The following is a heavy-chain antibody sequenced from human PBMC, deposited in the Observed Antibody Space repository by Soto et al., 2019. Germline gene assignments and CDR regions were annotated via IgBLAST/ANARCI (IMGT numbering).Heavy chain of an antibody. D-gene: IGHD5-18*01. J-gene: IGHJ4*02. CDR1: GFTFSSYG. V-gene: IGHV3-30*18. CDR2: ISYDGSNK. CDR3: AKDGRYSYGYSYYFDY. Sequence: PGGSLRLSCAASGFTFSSYGMHWVRQAPGKGLEWVAVISYDGSNKYYADSVKGRFTISRDNSKTTLYLQMNSLRAEDTAVYYSAKDGRYSYGYSYYFDYWGQGTLVTVSS.